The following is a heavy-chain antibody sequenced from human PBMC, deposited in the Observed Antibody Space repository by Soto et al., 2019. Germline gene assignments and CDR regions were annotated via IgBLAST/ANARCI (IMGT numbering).Heavy chain of an antibody. CDR2: IVHLYGTT. V-gene: IGHV1-69*01. D-gene: IGHD2-21*01. Sequence: QGQLVQSGAEVKKPGSSVKVSCKASGLTFSNYAVSWVRQAPGQGPEWMGGIVHLYGTTNYAQRFQGRLTITADESTSTTYMELSSLTFDDTAVYYCAFRIVVRRDGRDVGGRGTTVTVSS. J-gene: IGHJ6*02. CDR1: GLTFSNYA. CDR3: AFRIVVRRDGRDV.